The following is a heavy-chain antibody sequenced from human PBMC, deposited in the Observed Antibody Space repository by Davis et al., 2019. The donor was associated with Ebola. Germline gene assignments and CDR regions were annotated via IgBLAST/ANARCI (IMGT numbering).Heavy chain of an antibody. CDR3: ARRADY. Sequence: GESLKISCAASGFSFSNYTMTWVRQAPGKGLEWVSSISISSAFIYYADSVKGRFTVSRDNAKNSLSLQMDSLRAEDTAVYYCARRADYWGQGTLVTVSS. V-gene: IGHV3-21*01. CDR1: GFSFSNYT. CDR2: ISISSAFI. J-gene: IGHJ4*02. D-gene: IGHD1-14*01.